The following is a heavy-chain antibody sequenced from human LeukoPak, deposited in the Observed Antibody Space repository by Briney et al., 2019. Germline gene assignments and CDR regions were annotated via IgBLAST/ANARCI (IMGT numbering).Heavy chain of an antibody. CDR3: ARTADHYYYYGMDV. CDR1: GGSISSGGYY. V-gene: IGHV4-31*03. CDR2: IYYSGST. Sequence: PSETLSLTCTVSGGSISSGGYYWSWIRQHPGKGLEWIGYIYYSGSTYYNPSLKSRVTISVDTSKNQFSLKLSSVTAADTAVYYCARTADHYYYYGMDVWGQGTTVTVSS. J-gene: IGHJ6*02.